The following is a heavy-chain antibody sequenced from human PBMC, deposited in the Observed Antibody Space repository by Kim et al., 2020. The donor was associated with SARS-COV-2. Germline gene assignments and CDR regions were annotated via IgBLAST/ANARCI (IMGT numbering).Heavy chain of an antibody. J-gene: IGHJ6*02. CDR2: INHSGST. D-gene: IGHD3-10*01. Sequence: SETLSLTCAVYGGSFSGYYWSWIRQPPGKGLEWIGEINHSGSTNYNPSLKSRVTISVDTSKNQFSLKLSSVTAADTAVYYCARADVRAYGMDVWGQGTTVTVSS. CDR1: GGSFSGYY. CDR3: ARADVRAYGMDV. V-gene: IGHV4-34*01.